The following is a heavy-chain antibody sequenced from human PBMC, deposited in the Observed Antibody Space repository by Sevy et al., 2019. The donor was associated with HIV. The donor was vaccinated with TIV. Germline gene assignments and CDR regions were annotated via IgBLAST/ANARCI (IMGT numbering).Heavy chain of an antibody. Sequence: GGSLRLSCAASGFTFNDYAMSWVRQAPGRGLEWVSTISGRGDTTNYADSVKGRFTISRDNSKNTLYLQMNSLRAEDSAVYYCAKDHYTAVTIFGVITTGYYGMDVWGQGTTVTVSS. D-gene: IGHD3-3*01. V-gene: IGHV3-23*01. CDR2: ISGRGDTT. CDR1: GFTFNDYA. J-gene: IGHJ6*02. CDR3: AKDHYTAVTIFGVITTGYYGMDV.